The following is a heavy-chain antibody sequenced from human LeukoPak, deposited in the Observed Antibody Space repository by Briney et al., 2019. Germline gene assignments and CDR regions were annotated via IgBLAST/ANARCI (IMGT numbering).Heavy chain of an antibody. V-gene: IGHV4-39*07. D-gene: IGHD4-11*01. CDR2: IFYSGST. CDR1: GGSISTSNYY. CDR3: ARSEINDYSRY. J-gene: IGHJ4*02. Sequence: SETLSLTCTVSGGSISTSNYYWGWIRQPPGKGLEWIGNIFYSGSTYYSPSLKSRVTISLDTSRDQFSLEMTSVTAADTAVYYCARSEINDYSRYWGQGILVVVSS.